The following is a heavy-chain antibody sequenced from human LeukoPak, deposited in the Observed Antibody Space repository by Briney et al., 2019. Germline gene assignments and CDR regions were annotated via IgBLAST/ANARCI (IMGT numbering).Heavy chain of an antibody. CDR1: GSIFTSYW. Sequence: GASLKISCKGSGSIFTSYWIGWVRQLPGKGLEWMGIIYPGDSDTRYSPSFQGQVSISADKSISTAYLQWSSLKASDTAMYYCARMSNGCFDYWGQRTLVTVSS. CDR2: IYPGDSDT. CDR3: ARMSNGCFDY. D-gene: IGHD6-19*01. J-gene: IGHJ4*02. V-gene: IGHV5-51*01.